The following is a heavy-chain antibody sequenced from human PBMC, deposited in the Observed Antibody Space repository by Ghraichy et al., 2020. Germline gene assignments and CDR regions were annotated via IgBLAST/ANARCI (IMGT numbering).Heavy chain of an antibody. Sequence: SETLSLTCAVYGGSFSGYYWSWIRQPPGKGLEWIGEINHSGNTNYNPSLKSRVTISVDTSKNQFSLKLSSVTAADTAVYYCARLPVVAVAGTAPRSDYWGQGTLVTVSS. CDR1: GGSFSGYY. CDR3: ARLPVVAVAGTAPRSDY. CDR2: INHSGNT. D-gene: IGHD6-19*01. V-gene: IGHV4-34*01. J-gene: IGHJ4*02.